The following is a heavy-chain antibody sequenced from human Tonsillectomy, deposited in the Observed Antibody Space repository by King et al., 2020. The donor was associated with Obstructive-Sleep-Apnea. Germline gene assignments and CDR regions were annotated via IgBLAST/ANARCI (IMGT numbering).Heavy chain of an antibody. CDR3: AQEGQQPLDAFDI. V-gene: IGHV3-30*04. CDR2: ISYDGRDK. J-gene: IGHJ3*02. CDR1: GFTFSSSV. D-gene: IGHD6-13*01. Sequence: VQLQESGGGVVQPGRSLRLSCAASGFTFSSSVMHWVRQAPGKGLEWVAFISYDGRDKCYADSVKGRLTISRANSKNTLYLQMNSLRDEDTAGYYCAQEGQQPLDAFDIWGQGTMVSVSS.